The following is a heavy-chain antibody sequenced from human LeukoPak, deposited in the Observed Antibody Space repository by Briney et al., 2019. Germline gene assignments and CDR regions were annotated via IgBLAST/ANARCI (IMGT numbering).Heavy chain of an antibody. Sequence: GSLRLSCAASGFIFSSDEMTWVRQAPGKGLESVSFIRSKADSILYADSVKGRFTISRDNCKNTLYLQMNSLRAEDTAVYCCTKQRVSYWGQGTLVTLSS. CDR1: GFIFSSDE. CDR3: TKQRVSY. CDR2: IRSKADSI. J-gene: IGHJ4*02. V-gene: IGHV3-48*03.